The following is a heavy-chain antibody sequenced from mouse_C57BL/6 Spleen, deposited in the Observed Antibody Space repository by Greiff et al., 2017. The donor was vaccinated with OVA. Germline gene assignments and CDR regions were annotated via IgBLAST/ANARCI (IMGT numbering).Heavy chain of an antibody. CDR1: GYTFTDYN. CDR3: ARDYYGSSYYAMDY. CDR2: INPNNGGT. V-gene: IGHV1-18*01. J-gene: IGHJ4*01. D-gene: IGHD1-1*01. Sequence: VQLQQSGPELVKPGASVKIPCKASGYTFTDYNMDWVKQSHGKSLEWIGDINPNNGGTIYNQKFKGKATLTVDKSSSTAYMERRSLTSEDTAVYYCARDYYGSSYYAMDYWGQGTSVTVSS.